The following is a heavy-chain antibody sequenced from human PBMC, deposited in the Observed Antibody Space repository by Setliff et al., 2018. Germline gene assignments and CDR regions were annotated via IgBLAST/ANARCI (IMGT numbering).Heavy chain of an antibody. CDR3: AREYFYGDYLDY. J-gene: IGHJ4*02. D-gene: IGHD4-17*01. CDR1: GGSISTYY. Sequence: SETLSLTCTVSGGSISTYYWSWIRQPPGKGLEWIGYIYSSGSTYYNPSLKSRVSISVDTSKNQFSLNLSSVTAADSAVYYCAREYFYGDYLDYWGQGTLVTVSS. CDR2: IYSSGST. V-gene: IGHV4-4*09.